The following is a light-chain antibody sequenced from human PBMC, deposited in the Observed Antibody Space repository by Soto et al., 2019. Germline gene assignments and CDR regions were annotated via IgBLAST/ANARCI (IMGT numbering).Light chain of an antibody. CDR1: QSVNSD. CDR2: DAS. V-gene: IGKV3-15*01. Sequence: EILITQSPATLSVSPGERATLSCRASQSVNSDLAWYQQKPGQAPRLLIYDASTRATGIPARFSGSGSGTEFTLSISSLQSEDFAVYYCHQYNNWPPITFGQGT. J-gene: IGKJ5*01. CDR3: HQYNNWPPIT.